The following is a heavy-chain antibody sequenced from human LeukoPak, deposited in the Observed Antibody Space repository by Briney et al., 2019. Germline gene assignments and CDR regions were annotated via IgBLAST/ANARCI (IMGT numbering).Heavy chain of an antibody. CDR1: GFTFDKYA. D-gene: IGHD1-14*01. J-gene: IGHJ4*02. CDR2: IGWNGNNI. CDR3: ARAGGEKVTTMY. V-gene: IGHV3-9*01. Sequence: PGRSLRLSCAASGFTFDKYAMHWVRQAPVKGLQWVSGIGWNGNNIGYADSVKGRFTISRDNAKNSLYLQMSSLRAEDTAVYYCARAGGEKVTTMYWGQGTLVTVSS.